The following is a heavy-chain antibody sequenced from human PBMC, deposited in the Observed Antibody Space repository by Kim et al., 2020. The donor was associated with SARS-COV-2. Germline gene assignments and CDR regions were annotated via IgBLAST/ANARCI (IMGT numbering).Heavy chain of an antibody. CDR3: ARDGDDRRGYYYFDY. V-gene: IGHV4-4*06. J-gene: IGHJ4*02. D-gene: IGHD3-22*01. Sequence: PSLKSRVNMSVDPPKNQCSLKLSSVTAADTAVYYCARDGDDRRGYYYFDYWGQGRLVTVSS.